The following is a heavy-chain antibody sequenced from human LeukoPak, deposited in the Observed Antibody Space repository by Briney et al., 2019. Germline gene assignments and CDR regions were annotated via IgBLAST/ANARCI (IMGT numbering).Heavy chain of an antibody. CDR3: ARHPSGSSFDY. J-gene: IGHJ4*02. V-gene: IGHV4-39*01. CDR1: GGSIRSSSYY. CDR2: IHYTGST. Sequence: SETLSLTCSVSGGSIRSSSYYWGWIRQPPGKGLEWIGTIHYTGSTYYTPSLKSRVTVSVDTSNNQFSLKVCSVTAADTAVYYCARHPSGSSFDYWGRGTLVAVSS. D-gene: IGHD1-26*01.